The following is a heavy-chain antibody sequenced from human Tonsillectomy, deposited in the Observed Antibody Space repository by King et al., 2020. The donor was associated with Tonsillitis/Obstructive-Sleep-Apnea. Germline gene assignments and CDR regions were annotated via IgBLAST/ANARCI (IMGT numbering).Heavy chain of an antibody. V-gene: IGHV4-39*01. J-gene: IGHJ4*02. D-gene: IGHD3-9*01. CDR3: AGQMPYYDILTGYYTRGYYFDY. CDR1: GGSISSSSYY. Sequence: QLQESGPGLVKPSETLSLTCTVSGGSISSSSYYWGWIRQPPGKGLEWIGSIYYSGSTYYNPSLTSRVTIYVDTSKNQFSLKLSSVTAADTAVYDCAGQMPYYDILTGYYTRGYYFDYWGQGTLVTVSS. CDR2: IYYSGST.